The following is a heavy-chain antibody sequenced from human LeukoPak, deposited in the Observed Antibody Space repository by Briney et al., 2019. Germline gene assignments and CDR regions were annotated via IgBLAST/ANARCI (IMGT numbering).Heavy chain of an antibody. Sequence: PSETLSLTCTVSGGSISSYYWSWIRQPAGKGLEWIGRIYTSGSTNYNPSLKSRVTMSVDTSKNQFSLKLSSVTAADTAVYYCARDWLLVRGVIEDYYYYGMDVWGQGTTVTVSS. CDR2: IYTSGST. D-gene: IGHD3-10*01. V-gene: IGHV4-4*07. CDR1: GGSISSYY. CDR3: ARDWLLVRGVIEDYYYYGMDV. J-gene: IGHJ6*02.